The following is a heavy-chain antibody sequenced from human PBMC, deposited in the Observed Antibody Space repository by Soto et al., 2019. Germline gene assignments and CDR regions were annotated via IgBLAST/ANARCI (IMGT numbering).Heavy chain of an antibody. V-gene: IGHV3-15*07. D-gene: IGHD3-22*01. Sequence: EVQLVESGGGLVKPGGSLSPSWPPPGFPFRNAWINWVRQPPGKGLGWVGRIKSKMEGGTADYAAPVKGSFTISRDDSKNTLYLQMNSLKTEDTAVYYCTTEPIKNYYDSNDWGQGTLVTVSS. CDR3: TTEPIKNYYDSND. CDR1: GFPFRNAW. CDR2: IKSKMEGGTA. J-gene: IGHJ4*02.